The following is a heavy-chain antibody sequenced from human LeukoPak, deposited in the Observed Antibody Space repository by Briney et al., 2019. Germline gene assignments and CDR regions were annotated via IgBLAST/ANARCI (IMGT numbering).Heavy chain of an antibody. CDR1: GFTFSSYE. CDR2: ISTGGSTI. Sequence: GGSLRLSCGASGFTFSSYEMNWVRQAPGKGLEWVSYISTGGSTIYYADSVKGRFTISRDNAKNSLYLQMNSLRAEDTAVYYCARDHFYDSSGYYFRNFDYWGQGTLVTVSS. CDR3: ARDHFYDSSGYYFRNFDY. D-gene: IGHD3-22*01. V-gene: IGHV3-48*03. J-gene: IGHJ4*02.